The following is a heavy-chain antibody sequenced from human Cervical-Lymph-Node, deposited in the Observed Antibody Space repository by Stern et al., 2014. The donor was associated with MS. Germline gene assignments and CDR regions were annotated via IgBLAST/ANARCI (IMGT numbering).Heavy chain of an antibody. V-gene: IGHV4-59*01. J-gene: IGHJ3*02. Sequence: QLQLQESGPGLVKPSETLSLTCTVSGGSISSYYWSWIRQPPGKGLEWIGYLYYSGSTNYNPSLKSRVTISVDTSKNQFSLKLSSVTAADTAVYYCARAHRTVPRVSLGAFDIWGQGTMVTVSS. CDR2: LYYSGST. CDR1: GGSISSYY. D-gene: IGHD4-17*01. CDR3: ARAHRTVPRVSLGAFDI.